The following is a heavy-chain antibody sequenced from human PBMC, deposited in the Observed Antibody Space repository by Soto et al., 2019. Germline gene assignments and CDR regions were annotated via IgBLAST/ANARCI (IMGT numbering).Heavy chain of an antibody. D-gene: IGHD6-19*01. J-gene: IGHJ4*02. CDR3: SRGTGWTAEF. Sequence: EVQLVESGGGLVQPGGSLRLSCAASGLTFSCYWMNWARQAPGKGLEWVANIKQDETEKNYVDSVKGRFTISRDNAKNSLHLQMNTLRAEDTAVYFFSRGTGWTAEFWGQGALVIVSS. V-gene: IGHV3-7*05. CDR2: IKQDETEK. CDR1: GLTFSCYW.